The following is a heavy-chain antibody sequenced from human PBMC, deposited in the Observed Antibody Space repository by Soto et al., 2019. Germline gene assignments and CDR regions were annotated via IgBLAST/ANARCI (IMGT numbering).Heavy chain of an antibody. CDR3: TSRYCSGGGCYSDFDY. D-gene: IGHD2-15*01. V-gene: IGHV3-73*01. Sequence: GGSLRLSCAASGFTLSGFDIHWVRQASGEGLEWVGRIKTKVESYATELAASVKGRFTISRDDPKNTAYLEMNSLKTEDTAVYYCTSRYCSGGGCYSDFDYWGQGALVTVSS. CDR2: IKTKVESYAT. J-gene: IGHJ4*02. CDR1: GFTLSGFD.